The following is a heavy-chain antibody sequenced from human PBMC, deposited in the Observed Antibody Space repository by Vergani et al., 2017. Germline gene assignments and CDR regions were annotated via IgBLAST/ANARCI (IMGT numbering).Heavy chain of an antibody. CDR2: IDWDDDK. CDR1: GFSLSTSGMR. CDR3: ARSWGIAAADPYFDY. D-gene: IGHD6-13*01. V-gene: IGHV2-70*04. J-gene: IGHJ4*02. Sequence: QVTLKESGPALVKPTQTLTLTCTFSGFSLSTSGMRVSWIRQPPGKALEWLARIDWDDDKFYSTSLKTRRTIPKDTSKNQVVLTMTNMDPVDTATYYCARSWGIAAADPYFDYWGQGTLVTVSS.